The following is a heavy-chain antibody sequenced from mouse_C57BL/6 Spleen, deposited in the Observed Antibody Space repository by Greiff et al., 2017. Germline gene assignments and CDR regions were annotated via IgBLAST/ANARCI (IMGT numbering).Heavy chain of an antibody. Sequence: QVQLKQSGAELVKPGASVKISCKASGYAFSSYWMNWVKQRPGKGLEWIGQIYPGDGDTNYNGKFKGKATLTADKSSSTAYMQLSSLTSEDSAVYFCASITTVVRYFDVWGTGTTVTVSS. D-gene: IGHD1-1*01. V-gene: IGHV1-80*01. CDR1: GYAFSSYW. J-gene: IGHJ1*03. CDR2: IYPGDGDT. CDR3: ASITTVVRYFDV.